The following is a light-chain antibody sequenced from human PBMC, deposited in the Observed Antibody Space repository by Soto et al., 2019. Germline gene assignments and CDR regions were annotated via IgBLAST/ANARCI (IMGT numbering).Light chain of an antibody. CDR1: QSIIIN. J-gene: IGKJ1*01. Sequence: EIVLTQSPGTLSVSPGDRVTLSCRASQSIIINLSWYQHKPAQAPRLLIYDASNRATDIPARFSGSGSGTDFTLTISSLEPEDFAVYYCQQRSNWPWTFGQGTKVDI. CDR3: QQRSNWPWT. CDR2: DAS. V-gene: IGKV3-11*01.